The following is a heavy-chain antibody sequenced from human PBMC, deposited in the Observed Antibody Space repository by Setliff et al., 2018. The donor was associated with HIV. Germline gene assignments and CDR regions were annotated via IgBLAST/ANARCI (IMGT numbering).Heavy chain of an antibody. J-gene: IGHJ6*02. Sequence: ASVKVSCKASGYTFTSYDISWVRQAPGQGLEWMGWISAYNGNTNYAQRLQGRVTMTTDTSTSTAYMELRSLRSDDTAVYYCAREIGDYYDSSGYYPPTDYYYGMDVWGQGTTVTSP. CDR1: GYTFTSYD. CDR3: AREIGDYYDSSGYYPPTDYYYGMDV. V-gene: IGHV1-18*01. D-gene: IGHD3-22*01. CDR2: ISAYNGNT.